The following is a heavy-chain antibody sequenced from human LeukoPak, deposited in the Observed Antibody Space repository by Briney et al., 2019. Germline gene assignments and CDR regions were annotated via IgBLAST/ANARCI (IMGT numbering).Heavy chain of an antibody. CDR2: ISDSAGRT. Sequence: GGSLRLSCAVSGITLSNYGMSWVRQAPGKGLEWVAGISDSAGRTNYADSVRGRFTISRDNPKNTLYLQMNSLRAEDTAVYFCAKRGVVIRVILVGFHKEAYYFDSWGQGALVTVSS. D-gene: IGHD3-22*01. CDR1: GITLSNYG. J-gene: IGHJ4*02. V-gene: IGHV3-23*01. CDR3: AKRGVVIRVILVGFHKEAYYFDS.